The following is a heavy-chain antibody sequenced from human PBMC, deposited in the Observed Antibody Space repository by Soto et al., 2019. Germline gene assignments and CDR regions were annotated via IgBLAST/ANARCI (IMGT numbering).Heavy chain of an antibody. D-gene: IGHD3-3*01. J-gene: IGHJ6*02. CDR3: ANTDDFGSYYYYGMDV. CDR1: GFTFSSYG. CDR2: ISYDGSNK. Sequence: QVQLVESGGGVVQPGRSLRLSCAASGFTFSSYGMHWVRQAPGKGLEWVAVISYDGSNKYYADSVKGRFTISRDNSKNTLYLQMNSLRAEDAAVYYCANTDDFGSYYYYGMDVWGQGTTVTVSS. V-gene: IGHV3-30*18.